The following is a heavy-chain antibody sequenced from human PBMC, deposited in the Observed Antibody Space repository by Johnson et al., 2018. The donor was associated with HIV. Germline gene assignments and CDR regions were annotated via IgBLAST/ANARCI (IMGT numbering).Heavy chain of an antibody. CDR3: AKLDVSLDAFDI. V-gene: IGHV3-30*18. CDR2: ISYDGSNK. D-gene: IGHD5/OR15-5a*01. CDR1: GFTFSSYG. Sequence: QVQLVESGGGVVQPGRSLRLSCAASGFTFSSYGMHWVRQAPGKGLEWVAVISYDGSNKYYADSVKGRFTISRDNSKNSLYLQMNSLRAEDTAVYYCAKLDVSLDAFDIWGQGTMVTVSS. J-gene: IGHJ3*02.